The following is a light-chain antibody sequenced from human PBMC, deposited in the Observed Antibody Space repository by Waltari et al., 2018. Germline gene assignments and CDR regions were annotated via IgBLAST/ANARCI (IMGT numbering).Light chain of an antibody. J-gene: IGKJ5*01. V-gene: IGKV1-39*01. Sequence: DIQMTQSPSSLSASVGDRVTITCRASQSISSYLNWYQQKPGKAPKLLIYAASSLQSGVPSRFSGSGSWTEFTLTISSLQPEDFATYYCQQSYSTPGTFGQGTRLEIK. CDR2: AAS. CDR3: QQSYSTPGT. CDR1: QSISSY.